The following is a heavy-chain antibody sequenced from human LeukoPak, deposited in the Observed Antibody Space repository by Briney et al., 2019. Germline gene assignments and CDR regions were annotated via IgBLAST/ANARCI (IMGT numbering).Heavy chain of an antibody. CDR3: ARHDSFIPY. D-gene: IGHD5-18*01. CDR2: ISDSGRAT. J-gene: IGHJ4*02. V-gene: IGHV3-23*01. Sequence: GGSLRLSCAASGFTFNNYAMSWVRQAPGKGLEWVSGISDSGRATYYTDSVRGRCTISRDNSKNTVYLQMSNLGAEDTAVYFCARHDSFIPYWGQGSLVTVSS. CDR1: GFTFNNYA.